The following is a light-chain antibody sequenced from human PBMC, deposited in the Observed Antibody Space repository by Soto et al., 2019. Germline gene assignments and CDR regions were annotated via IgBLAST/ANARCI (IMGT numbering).Light chain of an antibody. Sequence: QSVLTQAASVSGSPGQSITISCTGTSSDVGSYNFVSWYQQHPGKAPKVMIYEVSRRPSGVSNRFSGSKSGNTASLTTSGLQAEDEADYYCCSSAGSSTPLIFGTGTKVTVL. CDR1: SSDVGSYNF. CDR3: CSSAGSSTPLI. V-gene: IGLV2-23*02. CDR2: EVS. J-gene: IGLJ1*01.